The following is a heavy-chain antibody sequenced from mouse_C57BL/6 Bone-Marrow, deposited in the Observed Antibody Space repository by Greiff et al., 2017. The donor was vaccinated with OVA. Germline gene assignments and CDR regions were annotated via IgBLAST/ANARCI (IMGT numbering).Heavy chain of an antibody. V-gene: IGHV1-81*01. CDR1: GYTFTSYG. J-gene: IGHJ1*03. CDR3: ARDSEGYFDV. CDR2: IYPRSGNT. D-gene: IGHD3-1*01. Sequence: VQLQESGAELARPGASVKLSCKASGYTFTSYGISWVKQRTGQGLEWIGEIYPRSGNTYYNEKFKGKATLTADKSSSTAYMELRSLTSEDSAVYFCARDSEGYFDVWGTGTTVTVSS.